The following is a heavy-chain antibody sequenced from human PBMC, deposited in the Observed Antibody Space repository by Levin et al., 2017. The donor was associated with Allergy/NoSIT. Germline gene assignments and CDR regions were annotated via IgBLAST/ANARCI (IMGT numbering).Heavy chain of an antibody. V-gene: IGHV4-31*03. CDR1: GGSVSSGGYY. Sequence: SETLSLTCTVSGGSVSSGGYYWNWIRQRPGTGLEFIGYISYSGTTYYNPSLKSRVIISLDTSKKQFSLKLTSVTAADTAVYFCARDSTQPFDIWGHGTMVTVSS. CDR3: ARDSTQPFDI. J-gene: IGHJ3*02. CDR2: ISYSGTT. D-gene: IGHD2-2*01.